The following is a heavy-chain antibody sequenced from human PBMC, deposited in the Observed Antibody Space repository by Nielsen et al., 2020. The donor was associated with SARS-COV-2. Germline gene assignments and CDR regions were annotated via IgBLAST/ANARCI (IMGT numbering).Heavy chain of an antibody. CDR3: ATVLRYFDWSTDY. J-gene: IGHJ4*02. Sequence: VRQAPGKGLEWVSAISGSGGSTYYADSVKGRFTISRDNSKNTLYLQMNSLRAEDTAVYYCATVLRYFDWSTDYWGQGTLVTVSS. D-gene: IGHD3-9*01. V-gene: IGHV3-23*01. CDR2: ISGSGGST.